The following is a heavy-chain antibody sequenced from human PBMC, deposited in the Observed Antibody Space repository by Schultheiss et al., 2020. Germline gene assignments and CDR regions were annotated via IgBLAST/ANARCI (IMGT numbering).Heavy chain of an antibody. CDR2: INHSGST. J-gene: IGHJ4*02. V-gene: IGHV4-34*01. Sequence: SETLSLTCAVYGGSFSGYYWSWIRQPPGKGLEWIGEINHSGSTNYNPSLKSRVTISVDTSKNQFSLKLSSVTAADTAVYYCARGYGAGWGQGILVTVSS. CDR3: ARGYGAG. CDR1: GGSFSGYY. D-gene: IGHD4/OR15-4a*01.